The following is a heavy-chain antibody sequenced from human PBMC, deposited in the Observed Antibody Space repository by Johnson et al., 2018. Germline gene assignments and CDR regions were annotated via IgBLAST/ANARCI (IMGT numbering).Heavy chain of an antibody. CDR3: ASETKTDSYGMDV. CDR2: FYYSGST. Sequence: QVQLQESGPGLVKPSETLSLTCTVSGGSIRSSSWNWIRLPPGTGLEGMAYFYYSGSTNYNPSLKSRVTTSVDTSKNQFSLGLSSGTAADTAVYYCASETKTDSYGMDVWGQGTTVTVSS. J-gene: IGHJ6*02. V-gene: IGHV4-59*01. CDR1: GGSIRSSS. D-gene: IGHD1/OR15-1a*01.